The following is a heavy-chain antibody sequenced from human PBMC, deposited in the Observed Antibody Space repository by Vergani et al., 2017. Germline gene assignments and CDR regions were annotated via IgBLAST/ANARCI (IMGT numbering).Heavy chain of an antibody. CDR3: ARDQLAYEILTGYPHNWFDP. V-gene: IGHV4-61*02. J-gene: IGHJ5*02. CDR1: GGSISSGSYY. CDR2: IYPSGST. Sequence: QVQLQESGPGLVKPSQTLSLTCTVSGGSISSGSYYWSWIRQPAGKGLEWIGRIYPSGSTNYNPSLKSRVTISVDTSKNQFSLNLSSVTAADPAVNYCARDQLAYEILTGYPHNWFDPWGQGSLVTVSS. D-gene: IGHD3-9*01.